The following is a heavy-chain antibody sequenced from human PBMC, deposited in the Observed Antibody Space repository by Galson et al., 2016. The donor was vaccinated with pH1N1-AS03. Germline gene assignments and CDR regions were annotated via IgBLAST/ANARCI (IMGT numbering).Heavy chain of an antibody. CDR3: AKEGSGSVSKFAFDI. D-gene: IGHD3-10*01. CDR2: ISSHGTID. CDR1: GFIFSNHG. J-gene: IGHJ3*02. V-gene: IGHV3-30*18. Sequence: SLRLSCAASGFIFSNHGMHWVRQAPGKGLEWVAVISSHGTIDYYADSVRGRFTVSRDNSNNTLYLQRDSLRAEDRAVYYCAKEGSGSVSKFAFDIWGQGTIVTVSS.